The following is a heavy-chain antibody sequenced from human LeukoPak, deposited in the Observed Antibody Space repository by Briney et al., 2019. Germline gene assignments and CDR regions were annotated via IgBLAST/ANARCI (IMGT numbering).Heavy chain of an antibody. CDR1: GFTFSSYS. CDR3: ARGPHMVRGAEYNWFDP. CDR2: ISSSSSYI. D-gene: IGHD3-10*01. J-gene: IGHJ5*02. V-gene: IGHV3-21*01. Sequence: GGSLRLSCAASGFTFSSYSMNWVRQAPGKGLEWVSSISSSSSYIYYADSVKGRFTISRDNAKNSLYLQMNSLRAEDTAVYYCARGPHMVRGAEYNWFDPWGQGTLVTVSS.